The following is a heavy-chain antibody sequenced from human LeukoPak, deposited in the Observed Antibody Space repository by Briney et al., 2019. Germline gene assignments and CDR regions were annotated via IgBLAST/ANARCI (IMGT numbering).Heavy chain of an antibody. V-gene: IGHV4-34*01. CDR3: ARTPRYYYDSSGYYRTAYFDY. D-gene: IGHD3-22*01. CDR1: GGSFSGYY. CDR2: INHSGST. J-gene: IGHJ4*02. Sequence: SETLSLTCAVYGGSFSGYYWSWIRQPPGKGLEWIGEINHSGSTNYNPSLKSRVTISVDTSKNQFSLKLSSVTAADTAAYYCARTPRYYYDSSGYYRTAYFDYWGQGTLVTVSS.